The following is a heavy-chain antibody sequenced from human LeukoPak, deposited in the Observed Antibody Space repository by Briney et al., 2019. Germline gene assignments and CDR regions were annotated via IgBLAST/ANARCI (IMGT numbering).Heavy chain of an antibody. Sequence: SVKVSCKASGGTFISYAISWVRQAPGQGLEWMGRIIPILGIANYAQKFQGRVTITADKSTSTAHMELSSLRSEDTAVYYCASRGKVGSSGYCYWGQGTLVTVSS. D-gene: IGHD3-22*01. J-gene: IGHJ4*02. CDR3: ASRGKVGSSGYCY. CDR2: IIPILGIA. CDR1: GGTFISYA. V-gene: IGHV1-69*04.